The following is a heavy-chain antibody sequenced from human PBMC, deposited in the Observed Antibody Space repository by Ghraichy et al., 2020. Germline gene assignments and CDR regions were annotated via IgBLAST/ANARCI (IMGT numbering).Heavy chain of an antibody. V-gene: IGHV4-39*01. CDR3: ARVEWELRGFDY. CDR2: MYYSGTS. Sequence: SETLSLTCTVSGDSISSGSYFWAWIRQPPGEGLEWIGSMYYSGTSYYNSSLESRVTISRDTSQNQFTLKLTSVTAADTAFYYCARVEWELRGFDYWGHGAMGTVSS. D-gene: IGHD3-3*01. CDR1: GDSISSGSYF. J-gene: IGHJ4*01.